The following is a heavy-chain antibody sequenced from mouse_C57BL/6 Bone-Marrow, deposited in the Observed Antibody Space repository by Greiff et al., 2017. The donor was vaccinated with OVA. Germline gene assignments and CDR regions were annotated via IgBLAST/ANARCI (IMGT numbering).Heavy chain of an antibody. CDR1: GFSLTSYA. Sequence: VHLVESGPGLVAPSQRLSITCTVSGFSLTSYAISWVRQPPGKGLEWLGVIWTGGGTNYNSALKSRLSISKDNSKSQVFLKMNSLQTDDTARYYCARNFKITTVVEHYAMDYWGQGTSVTVSS. J-gene: IGHJ4*01. V-gene: IGHV2-9-1*01. CDR3: ARNFKITTVVEHYAMDY. D-gene: IGHD1-1*01. CDR2: IWTGGGT.